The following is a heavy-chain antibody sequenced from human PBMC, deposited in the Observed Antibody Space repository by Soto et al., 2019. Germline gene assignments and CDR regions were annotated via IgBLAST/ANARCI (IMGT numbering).Heavy chain of an antibody. CDR2: IYHSGST. Sequence: QLQLQESGSGLVKPSQTLSLTCAVSGGSISSGGYSWSWIRQPPGKGLEWIGYIYHSGSTYYNPSLKSRVTISVDRSNNQFSLKLSSVTAADTAVSYCARAIGWFGELLGGYYFDYWGQGTLVTVSS. CDR1: GGSISSGGYS. CDR3: ARAIGWFGELLGGYYFDY. V-gene: IGHV4-30-2*01. J-gene: IGHJ4*02. D-gene: IGHD3-10*01.